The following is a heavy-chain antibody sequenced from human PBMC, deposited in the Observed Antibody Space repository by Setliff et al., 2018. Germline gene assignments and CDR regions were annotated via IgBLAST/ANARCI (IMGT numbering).Heavy chain of an antibody. CDR3: AREQWLDPPGYYYMDV. J-gene: IGHJ6*03. V-gene: IGHV3-30*02. CDR2: IRYDGTTE. D-gene: IGHD6-19*01. Sequence: PGGSLRLSCAASGFSFGGHDMHWVRQAPGKGLEWVAFIRYDGTTESYADSVRGRFTISRDNSKNTLYVQMNTLGPEDTAVYYCAREQWLDPPGYYYMDVWAKGTTVTVSS. CDR1: GFSFGGHD.